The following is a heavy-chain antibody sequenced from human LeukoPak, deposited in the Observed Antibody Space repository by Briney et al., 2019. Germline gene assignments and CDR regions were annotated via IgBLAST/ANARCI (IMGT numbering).Heavy chain of an antibody. CDR1: GFTLSSYA. CDR3: AKGGYYDSSGSFYFDY. V-gene: IGHV3-23*01. CDR2: ISGSGDNT. J-gene: IGHJ4*02. Sequence: GSLRLSCAASGFTLSSYAMSWVRQAPGKGLEWVSGISGSGDNTYYADSVKGRFTISRDNSKNTLYVQVNSLGTEDTAAYYCAKGGYYDSSGSFYFDYWGQGTLVTVSS. D-gene: IGHD3-22*01.